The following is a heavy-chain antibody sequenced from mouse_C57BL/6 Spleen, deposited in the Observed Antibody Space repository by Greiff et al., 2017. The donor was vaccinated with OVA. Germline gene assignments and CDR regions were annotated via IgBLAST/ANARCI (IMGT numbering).Heavy chain of an antibody. CDR1: GYTFTSYW. D-gene: IGHD3-2*02. CDR2: INPSNGGT. Sequence: VQLVESGTELVKPGASVKLSCKASGYTFTSYWMHWVKQRPGQGLEWIGNINPSNGGTNYNEKFKSKATLTVDKSSSTAYMQLSSLTSEDSAVYYCARSTPLSGAMDYWGQGTSVTVSS. V-gene: IGHV1-53*01. J-gene: IGHJ4*01. CDR3: ARSTPLSGAMDY.